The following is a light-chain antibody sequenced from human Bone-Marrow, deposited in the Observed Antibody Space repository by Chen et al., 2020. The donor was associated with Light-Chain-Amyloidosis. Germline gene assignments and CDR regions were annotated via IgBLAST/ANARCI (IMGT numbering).Light chain of an antibody. CDR1: QSIANF. CDR3: QQSYGMPRS. Sequence: DIQMTQYPSYLFASVGDRVTITCRASQSIANFLNWYQQKPGKAPTLLIYDASSLQSGVPSRFRGSGSGTDFTLTINTLQPEDSATYFCQQSYGMPRSFGGGTKVEIK. V-gene: IGKV1-39*01. J-gene: IGKJ4*01. CDR2: DAS.